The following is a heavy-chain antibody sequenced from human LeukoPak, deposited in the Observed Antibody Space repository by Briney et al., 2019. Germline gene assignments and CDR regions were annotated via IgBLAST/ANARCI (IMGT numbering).Heavy chain of an antibody. V-gene: IGHV1-18*01. J-gene: IGHJ5*01. Sequence: SSVKVSCKASGYIFFNYGISWVRQAPGQGLEWMGWISPNSGSTKFAERVQDRINMTTDTSTSTAYMELRSLRSDDTAIYYCARDRHYDAATVFHPWGQGTLVTVSS. CDR3: ARDRHYDAATVFHP. D-gene: IGHD3-3*01. CDR1: GYIFFNYG. CDR2: ISPNSGST.